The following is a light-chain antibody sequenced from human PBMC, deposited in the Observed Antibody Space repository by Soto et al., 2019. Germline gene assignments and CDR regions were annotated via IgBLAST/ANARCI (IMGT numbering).Light chain of an antibody. Sequence: DIVMTQSPDSLAVSLGERATLNCKSSQSVLYSSNNKNCLAWYQQKPGQPPKLLIYWASTRESGVPDRFSGSGSGADFTLTISSLQAEDVAVYYCQQYYTTPPTFGQGTRLENK. V-gene: IGKV4-1*01. CDR2: WAS. J-gene: IGKJ5*01. CDR1: QSVLYSSNNKNC. CDR3: QQYYTTPPT.